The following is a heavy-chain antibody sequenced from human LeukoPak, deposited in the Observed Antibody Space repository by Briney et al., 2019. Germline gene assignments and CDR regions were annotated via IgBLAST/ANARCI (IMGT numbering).Heavy chain of an antibody. CDR2: IKQDGSEK. Sequence: GGSLRLSCAASGFTFSNYWMSWVRQAPGKGLEWVANIKQDGSEKYYVDSVKGRFTISRDNAKNSLYLQMNSLRAEDTAVYYCARVDTEYYYYYGMDVWGQGTTVTVSS. V-gene: IGHV3-7*01. CDR3: ARVDTEYYYYYGMDV. J-gene: IGHJ6*02. CDR1: GFTFSNYW.